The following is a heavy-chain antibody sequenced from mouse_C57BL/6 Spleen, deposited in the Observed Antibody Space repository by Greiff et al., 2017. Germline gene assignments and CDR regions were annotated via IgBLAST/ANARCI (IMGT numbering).Heavy chain of an antibody. D-gene: IGHD2-3*01. CDR3: TTGVTSFAY. CDR1: GFNIKDDY. V-gene: IGHV14-4*01. J-gene: IGHJ3*01. Sequence: VQLQQSGAELVRLGASVKLSCTASGFNIKDDYMHWVKQRPEQGLEWIGWIDPGNGDTEYASKFQGKATITADTSSNTAYLQLSSLTSEDTAVYYCTTGVTSFAYWGQGTLVTVSA. CDR2: IDPGNGDT.